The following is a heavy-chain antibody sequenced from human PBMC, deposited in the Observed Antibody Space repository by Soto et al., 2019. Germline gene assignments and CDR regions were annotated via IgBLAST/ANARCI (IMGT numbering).Heavy chain of an antibody. Sequence: EEQLVESGGGLVQPGGSLRLSCAAAGFTFSSYWMHWVRQAPGKGLVWVSRINPDGSITTYADSVKVRFTISRDNAKNTLYLQKNSLRGDDTAVYYCARVPIGKYGVWNYWGQGTLVTVSS. D-gene: IGHD2-8*01. V-gene: IGHV3-74*01. CDR1: GFTFSSYW. CDR2: INPDGSIT. CDR3: ARVPIGKYGVWNY. J-gene: IGHJ4*02.